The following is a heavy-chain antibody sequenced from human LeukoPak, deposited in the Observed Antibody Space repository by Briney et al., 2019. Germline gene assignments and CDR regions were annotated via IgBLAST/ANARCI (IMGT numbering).Heavy chain of an antibody. CDR1: GLMFWNYA. Sequence: GGSLRLSCAASGLMFWNYALHWVRQAPGKGLEWVAVISYDGSSKYYADSVKGRFTISRDNSKNTLYLQMNSLRAEDTAVYYCARNDYSADYFDYWGQGPVVTVSS. CDR3: ARNDYSADYFDY. V-gene: IGHV3-30-3*01. J-gene: IGHJ4*02. D-gene: IGHD1-1*01. CDR2: ISYDGSSK.